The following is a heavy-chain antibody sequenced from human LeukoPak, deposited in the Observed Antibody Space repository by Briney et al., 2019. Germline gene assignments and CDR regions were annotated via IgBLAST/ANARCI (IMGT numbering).Heavy chain of an antibody. CDR1: GHTFSNFY. V-gene: IGHV1-46*01. CDR2: IHPAIGST. Sequence: ASVKISCKASGHTFSNFYIYWVRQAPGQGLEWTGMIHPAIGSTTYAQKVQGRITLTRDTSTDTVYMELNSLRSEDTAVYYCARGGGVATPYLDVWGQGTTVTVSS. CDR3: ARGGGVATPYLDV. J-gene: IGHJ6*02. D-gene: IGHD4-23*01.